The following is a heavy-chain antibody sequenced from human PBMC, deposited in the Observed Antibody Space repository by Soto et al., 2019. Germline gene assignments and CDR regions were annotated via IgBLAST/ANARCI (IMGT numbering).Heavy chain of an antibody. Sequence: GGSLRLSCAASGFTFSSYAMSWVRQAPGKGLEWVSAISGSGGSTYYADYVKGRFTISRDNSKNTLYLQMNSLRAEDTAVYYCAKDLAGWVVAATLINWFDPWGQGTLVTVSS. J-gene: IGHJ5*02. CDR2: ISGSGGST. CDR1: GFTFSSYA. D-gene: IGHD2-15*01. CDR3: AKDLAGWVVAATLINWFDP. V-gene: IGHV3-23*01.